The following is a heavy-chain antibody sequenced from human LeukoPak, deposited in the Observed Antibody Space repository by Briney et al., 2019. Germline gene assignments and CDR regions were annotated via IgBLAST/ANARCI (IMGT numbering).Heavy chain of an antibody. V-gene: IGHV1-69*13. CDR2: IIPLFGRA. CDR1: GGTFRNYA. CDR3: ASPKEDSDYYFDY. Sequence: GASVRVSCKASGGTFRNYAIPWVRQAPGQGLEWMGGIIPLFGRAEYAQRFQGRVTITADESPTTAYLELTILRSEDTAVYYCASPKEDSDYYFDYWGQGTLVTVSS. D-gene: IGHD4-11*01. J-gene: IGHJ4*02.